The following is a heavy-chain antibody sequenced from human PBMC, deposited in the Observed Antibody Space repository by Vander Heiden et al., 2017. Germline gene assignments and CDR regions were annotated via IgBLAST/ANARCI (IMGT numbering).Heavy chain of an antibody. V-gene: IGHV3-30-3*01. J-gene: IGHJ4*02. D-gene: IGHD2-15*01. Sequence: QVQLVESGGGVVQPGRSLRLPRAASGFTFSSYAMHWVRQAPGKWLEWVAVISYDGSNKYYADSVKGRFTISRDNSKKTLYLQMNSLRAEDTAVYYCARDIRPPRTPRGAPSSIGYWGQGTLVTVSS. CDR3: ARDIRPPRTPRGAPSSIGY. CDR1: GFTFSSYA. CDR2: ISYDGSNK.